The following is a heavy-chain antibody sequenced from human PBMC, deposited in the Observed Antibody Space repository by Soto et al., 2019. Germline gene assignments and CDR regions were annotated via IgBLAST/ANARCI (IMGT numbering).Heavy chain of an antibody. CDR1: GFTFDDYT. Sequence: GGSLRLSCAASGFTFDDYTMHWVRQAPGKGLEWVSLISWDGGSTYYADSVKGRFTISRDNSKNSLYLQMNSLRTEDTALYYCAKDTRDRYCTNGVCHYYYYYGMDVWGQGTTVTVSS. CDR2: ISWDGGST. J-gene: IGHJ6*02. D-gene: IGHD2-8*01. V-gene: IGHV3-43*01. CDR3: AKDTRDRYCTNGVCHYYYYYGMDV.